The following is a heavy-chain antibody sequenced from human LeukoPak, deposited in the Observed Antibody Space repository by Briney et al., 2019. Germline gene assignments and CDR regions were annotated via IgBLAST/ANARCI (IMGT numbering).Heavy chain of an antibody. V-gene: IGHV4-34*01. Sequence: SETLSLTCAVYGGSFSDYYWSWIRQPPGKGLEWIGEINHSGSTNYNPSLKSRFTISVDTSKNQLSLKLSSVTAADTAVYYCARCITMVRGVIIRSPSYYMDVWGKGTTVTVSS. D-gene: IGHD3-10*01. CDR1: GGSFSDYY. CDR3: ARCITMVRGVIIRSPSYYMDV. CDR2: INHSGST. J-gene: IGHJ6*03.